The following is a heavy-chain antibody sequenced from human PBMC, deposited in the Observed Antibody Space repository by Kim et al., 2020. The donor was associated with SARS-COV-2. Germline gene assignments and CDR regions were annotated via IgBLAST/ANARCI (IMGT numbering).Heavy chain of an antibody. J-gene: IGHJ4*02. D-gene: IGHD3-22*01. CDR2: MNPNSGNT. CDR3: ARTQPGDPEYYYDSSGYEFDY. CDR1: GYTFTSYD. Sequence: ASVKVSCKASGYTFTSYDINWVRQATGQGLEWMGWMNPNSGNTGYAQKFQGRVTMTRNTSISTAYMELSSLRSEDTAVYYCARTQPGDPEYYYDSSGYEFDYWGQGTLVTVSS. V-gene: IGHV1-8*01.